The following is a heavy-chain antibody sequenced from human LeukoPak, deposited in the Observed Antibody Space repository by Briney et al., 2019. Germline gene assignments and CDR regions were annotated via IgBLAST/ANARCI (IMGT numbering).Heavy chain of an antibody. J-gene: IGHJ3*01. CDR3: ARGATYFDSSGYYHHAFDV. Sequence: PSETLSLTCTVSGGSISSYYWSWIRQPPGKGLEWIGYIYYSGYTDSNPSLKSRVTISVDTSKNQFALKLSSVTAADTAVYYCARGATYFDSSGYYHHAFDVWGQGTKVTVSS. D-gene: IGHD3-22*01. CDR2: IYYSGYT. CDR1: GGSISSYY. V-gene: IGHV4-59*01.